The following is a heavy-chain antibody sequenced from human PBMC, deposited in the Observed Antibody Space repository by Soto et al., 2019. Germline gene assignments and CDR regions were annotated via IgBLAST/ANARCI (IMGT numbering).Heavy chain of an antibody. D-gene: IGHD1-7*01. Sequence: SQTLSLTCVISGDSVSTNIAAWSWIRQSPSRGLEWLGRTLYRSSKWYNEYAVSVKSRMTINPDTSKNQFSLQLNSVTPEDTAVYYCARDAAPTLNYPHGMDVWGQGXAVTVYS. CDR1: GDSVSTNIAA. CDR2: TLYRSSKWYN. J-gene: IGHJ6*02. CDR3: ARDAAPTLNYPHGMDV. V-gene: IGHV6-1*01.